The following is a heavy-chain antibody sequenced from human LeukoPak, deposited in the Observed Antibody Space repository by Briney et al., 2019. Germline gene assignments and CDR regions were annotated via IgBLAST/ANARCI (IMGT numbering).Heavy chain of an antibody. CDR1: GYTFTSYG. D-gene: IGHD5-18*01. V-gene: IGHV1-18*01. J-gene: IGHJ4*02. CDR3: ARVVDTAMVTQPFDY. Sequence: ASVKVSCTASGYTFTSYGISWVRQAPGQGLEWLGWISAYNGNTNYAQKLQGRVTMTTDTSTSTAYMELRSLRSDAAAVYYCARVVDTAMVTQPFDYWGQGTLVTVSS. CDR2: ISAYNGNT.